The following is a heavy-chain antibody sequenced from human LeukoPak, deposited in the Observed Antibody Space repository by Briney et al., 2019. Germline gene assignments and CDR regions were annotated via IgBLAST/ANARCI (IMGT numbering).Heavy chain of an antibody. J-gene: IGHJ4*02. CDR1: GGTYSSYA. D-gene: IGHD6-19*01. CDR2: IIPIFGTT. Sequence: SGKVSCKASGGTYSSYAISWVRQAAGQWLELMGGIIPIFGTTNYAQKFQGRVTMTRDTSTSTVYMELSSLRSEDTAVYYCARDKEVADCRSVFDYWGQGTLVTVSS. CDR3: ARDKEVADCRSVFDY. V-gene: IGHV1-69*05.